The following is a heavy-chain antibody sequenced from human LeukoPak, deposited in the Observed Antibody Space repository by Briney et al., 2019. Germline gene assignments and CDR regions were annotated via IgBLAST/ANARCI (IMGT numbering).Heavy chain of an antibody. D-gene: IGHD3-22*01. CDR2: ISGSGGST. V-gene: IGHV3-23*01. Sequence: GGSLRLSCAASGFTFSSYAMSWVRQAPGKGLEWVSAISGSGGSTYYADSVKGRFTISRDNSKNTLHLQMNSLRAEDTAVYYCAKDQFDSMIQPSFDYWGQGTLVTVSS. J-gene: IGHJ4*02. CDR1: GFTFSSYA. CDR3: AKDQFDSMIQPSFDY.